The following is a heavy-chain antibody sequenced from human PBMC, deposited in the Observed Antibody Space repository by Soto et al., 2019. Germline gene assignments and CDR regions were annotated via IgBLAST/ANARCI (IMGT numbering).Heavy chain of an antibody. CDR3: ARIDSSDWFDP. V-gene: IGHV2-26*01. CDR1: GFSLSNARMG. Sequence: QVTLKESGPVLVKPTETLTLTCTVSGFSLSNARMGVSWIRQPQGKALEWLAHIFSNDEKSYSTSLKSRLTISKDTSKSQVVLIMTNMDPVDTATYYCARIDSSDWFDPWGQGTLVTVSS. CDR2: IFSNDEK. J-gene: IGHJ5*02. D-gene: IGHD2-15*01.